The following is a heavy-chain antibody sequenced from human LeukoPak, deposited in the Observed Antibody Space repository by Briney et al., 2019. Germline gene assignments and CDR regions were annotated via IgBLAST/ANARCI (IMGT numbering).Heavy chain of an antibody. Sequence: ASVKVSCKASGYTFTGYYMHWVRQAPGQGLEWMGWINPNSGGTNYAQKFQGRVTMTRGTSISTAYMELSRLRSDDTVVYYCARAPPYSRLFDYWGQGTLVTVSS. CDR2: INPNSGGT. CDR1: GYTFTGYY. CDR3: ARAPPYSRLFDY. D-gene: IGHD6-13*01. J-gene: IGHJ4*02. V-gene: IGHV1-2*02.